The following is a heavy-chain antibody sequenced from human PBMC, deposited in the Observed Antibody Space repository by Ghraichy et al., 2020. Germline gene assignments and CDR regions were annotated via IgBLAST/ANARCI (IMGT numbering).Heavy chain of an antibody. CDR3: ARDGLRFLEWLLRYYYYGMDV. CDR2: ISSSSSTI. V-gene: IGHV3-48*01. J-gene: IGHJ6*02. D-gene: IGHD3-3*01. CDR1: GFTFSSYS. Sequence: GGSLRLSCAASGFTFSSYSMNWVRQAPGKGLEWVSYISSSSSTIYYADSVKGRFTISRDNAKNSLYLQMNSLRAEDTAVYYCARDGLRFLEWLLRYYYYGMDVWGQGTTVTVSS.